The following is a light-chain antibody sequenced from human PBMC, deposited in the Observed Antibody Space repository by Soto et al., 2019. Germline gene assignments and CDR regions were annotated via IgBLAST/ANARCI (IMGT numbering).Light chain of an antibody. CDR2: LGS. CDR1: QSLLHSNGYNY. Sequence: DIVMTQSPLSLPVTPGEPASISCRSSQSLLHSNGYNYLDWYMQKPGQSPQLLIYLGSNRASGVPDWFSGSGSGTDFTLKISRVEAEDVGVYYCMQALQTPWTFGQGTKVEIK. J-gene: IGKJ1*01. V-gene: IGKV2-28*01. CDR3: MQALQTPWT.